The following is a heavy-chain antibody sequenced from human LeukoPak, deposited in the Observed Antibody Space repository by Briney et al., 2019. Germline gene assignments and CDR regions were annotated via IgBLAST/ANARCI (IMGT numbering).Heavy chain of an antibody. V-gene: IGHV4-59*08. CDR3: ARHGGNLGSFNF. Sequence: SETLSLTCTVSGGSISTYYWSRIRQPPGKGLEWVGYLFSGGTTNYNPSLKSRVTMSVDMSKNQFSLRVTSVTAADTAVYYCARHGGNLGSFNFWGQGALVTVSS. CDR1: GGSISTYY. D-gene: IGHD3-16*01. J-gene: IGHJ4*02. CDR2: LFSGGTT.